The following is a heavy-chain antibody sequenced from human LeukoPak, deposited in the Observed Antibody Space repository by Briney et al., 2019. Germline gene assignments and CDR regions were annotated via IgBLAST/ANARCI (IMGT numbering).Heavy chain of an antibody. CDR3: ARGFSSYDFWSGYWPYYFDY. D-gene: IGHD3-3*01. J-gene: IGHJ4*02. V-gene: IGHV1-46*01. CDR2: INPSGGST. Sequence: PSVKVSCKPSGYTFTSYYIHWVRQAPRQGLEWMGIINPSGGSTSYAQKFQGRVTITRDPSTRTVYMELSILRSEDTDVYYCARGFSSYDFWSGYWPYYFDYGGQGTLVTVSS. CDR1: GYTFTSYY.